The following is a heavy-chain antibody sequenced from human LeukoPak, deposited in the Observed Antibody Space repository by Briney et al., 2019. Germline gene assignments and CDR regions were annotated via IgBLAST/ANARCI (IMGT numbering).Heavy chain of an antibody. D-gene: IGHD3-3*01. CDR2: ISSSSSYI. Sequence: GGSLRLSCAASGFTFSSYSMNWVRQAPGKGLEWVSSISSSSSYIYYADSVKGRFTISRDNSKNTLYLQMNSLRAEDTAVYYCARDLPPHTYYDFWSAPGGFDPWGQGTLVTVSS. J-gene: IGHJ5*02. CDR3: ARDLPPHTYYDFWSAPGGFDP. V-gene: IGHV3-21*01. CDR1: GFTFSSYS.